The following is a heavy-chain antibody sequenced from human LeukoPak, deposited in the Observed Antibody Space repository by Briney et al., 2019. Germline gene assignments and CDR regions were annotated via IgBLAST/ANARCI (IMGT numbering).Heavy chain of an antibody. J-gene: IGHJ4*02. D-gene: IGHD3-10*01. CDR2: IYYSGST. CDR1: GGSISSSSYY. CDR3: ARHLGSSGSYPFDY. Sequence: SETLPLTCTVSGGSISSSSYYWGWIRQPPGKGLECIGSIYYSGSTYYTSSLKGRVTMSVDMSKNQFSLILNSVTAADTAVYYCARHLGSSGSYPFDYWGQGTLVTVSS. V-gene: IGHV4-39*01.